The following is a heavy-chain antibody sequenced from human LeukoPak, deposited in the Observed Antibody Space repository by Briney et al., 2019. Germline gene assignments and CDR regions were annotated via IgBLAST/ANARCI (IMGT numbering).Heavy chain of an antibody. CDR1: GCSISNYY. CDR3: ARHTGSIVWFDY. V-gene: IGHV4-59*08. Sequence: PSETLSLTCTVSGCSISNYYWSWIRQPPGKGLEWIGYIYYSGRINYNPSLKSRVTISVDTSKNQFSLKLSSVTAADTPVYYCARHTGSIVWFDYWGQGALATVSS. D-gene: IGHD3-3*02. CDR2: IYYSGRI. J-gene: IGHJ5*01.